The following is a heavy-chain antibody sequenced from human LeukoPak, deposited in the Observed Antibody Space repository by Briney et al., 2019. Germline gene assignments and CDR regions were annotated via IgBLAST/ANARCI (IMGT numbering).Heavy chain of an antibody. CDR3: ARSLTTEGLEYYFDY. V-gene: IGHV3-21*01. CDR2: ISSSSSYI. Sequence: GGSLRLSCAASGFTFSSYSMNWVRQAPGKGLEWVSSISSSSSYIYYADSVKGRFTISRDNAKNSLYLQMNSLRAEDTAVYYCARSLTTEGLEYYFDYWGQGTLVTVSS. CDR1: GFTFSSYS. J-gene: IGHJ4*02. D-gene: IGHD4-17*01.